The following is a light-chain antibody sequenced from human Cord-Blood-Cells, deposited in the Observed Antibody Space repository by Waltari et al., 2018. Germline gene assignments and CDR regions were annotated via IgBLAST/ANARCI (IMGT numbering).Light chain of an antibody. J-gene: IGLJ1*01. CDR3: GADHGSGSNFVYV. CDR1: SGYSNYK. Sequence: QPVLTQPPSASASLGASVPLTCTLSSGYSNYKVDWYQQRPGKGPRFVMRVGNGGIVGPKGDGIPDRFSVLGSGLNRYLTIKNIQEEDESDYHCGADHGSGSNFVYVFGTGTKVTVL. V-gene: IGLV9-49*01. CDR2: VGNGGIVG.